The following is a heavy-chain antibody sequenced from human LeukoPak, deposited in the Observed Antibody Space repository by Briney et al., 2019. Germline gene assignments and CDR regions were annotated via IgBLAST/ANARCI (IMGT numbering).Heavy chain of an antibody. Sequence: GSVKVSCKASGYTFTSYGISWVRQAPGQGLEWMGWISAYNGNTNYAQKPQGRVTMTTDTSTSTAYMELRSLRSDDTAVYYCARDRERTVVRGVIIPPQPFDYWGQGTLVTVSS. CDR3: ARDRERTVVRGVIIPPQPFDY. CDR2: ISAYNGNT. J-gene: IGHJ4*02. CDR1: GYTFTSYG. V-gene: IGHV1-18*01. D-gene: IGHD3-10*01.